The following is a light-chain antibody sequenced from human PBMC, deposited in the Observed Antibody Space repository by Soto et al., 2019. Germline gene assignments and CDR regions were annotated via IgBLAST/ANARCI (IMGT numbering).Light chain of an antibody. Sequence: IQMTQSPSSLSASVGDRVTITCRASQNINNWMAWYQQKPGKAPNLLIYATSNLQSGVPSRFSGSGSGTDFTLTINSLHPEDFATYYCQQTHTFPLTFGPGTKVDI. CDR2: ATS. V-gene: IGKV1-12*01. J-gene: IGKJ3*01. CDR3: QQTHTFPLT. CDR1: QNINNW.